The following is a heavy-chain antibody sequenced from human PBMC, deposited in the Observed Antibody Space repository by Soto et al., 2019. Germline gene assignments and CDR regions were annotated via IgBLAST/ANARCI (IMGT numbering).Heavy chain of an antibody. D-gene: IGHD5-18*01. J-gene: IGHJ4*02. CDR1: GFTFSSYA. V-gene: IGHV3-23*01. CDR3: AKGVPYVDTAMAYFDY. Sequence: GGSLRLSCAASGFTFSSYAMSWVRQAPGKGREWVSAISGSGGSTYYADSVKDRFTISRDNSKNTLYLQMNSLRAEDTAVYYCAKGVPYVDTAMAYFDYWGQGTLVTVSS. CDR2: ISGSGGST.